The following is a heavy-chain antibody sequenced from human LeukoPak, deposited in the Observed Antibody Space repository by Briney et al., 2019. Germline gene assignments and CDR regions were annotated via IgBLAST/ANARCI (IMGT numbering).Heavy chain of an antibody. CDR1: GFTFNSYG. D-gene: IGHD2-8*01. CDR3: ATHNPDDCTNGVCYRHPDAFDI. CDR2: IYSGGST. Sequence: PGGSLRLSCAASGFTFNSYGMHWVRQAPGKGLEWVSVIYSGGSTYYADSVKGRFTISRDNSKNTLYLQMNSLRAEDTAVYYCATHNPDDCTNGVCYRHPDAFDIWGQGTMVTVSS. V-gene: IGHV3-NL1*01. J-gene: IGHJ3*02.